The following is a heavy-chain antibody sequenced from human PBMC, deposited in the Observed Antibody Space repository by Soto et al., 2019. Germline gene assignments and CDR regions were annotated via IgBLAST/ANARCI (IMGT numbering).Heavy chain of an antibody. V-gene: IGHV4-59*01. J-gene: IGHJ3*02. D-gene: IGHD5-18*01. CDR1: GGSISSYC. Sequence: WKSLSLTGTVCGGSISSYCWSWIRQPPGKGLEWIGYIYYSGSTNYNPSLKSRVTISVDTSKNQFSLKLSSVTAADTAVYYCARRYGKNAFDIWGQGTMVTVSS. CDR3: ARRYGKNAFDI. CDR2: IYYSGST.